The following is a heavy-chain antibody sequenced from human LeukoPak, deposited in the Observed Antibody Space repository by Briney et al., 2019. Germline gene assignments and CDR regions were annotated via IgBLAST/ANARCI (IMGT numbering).Heavy chain of an antibody. J-gene: IGHJ1*01. CDR1: GFTFSSYA. Sequence: GGSLRLSCAASGFTFSSYAMHWVRQAPGKGLGWVAVISYDGSNKYYADSVKGRFTISRDNSKNTLYLQMNSLRAEDTAVYYCARDSHDYGDYGDFQHWGQGTLVTVSS. V-gene: IGHV3-30-3*01. D-gene: IGHD4-17*01. CDR3: ARDSHDYGDYGDFQH. CDR2: ISYDGSNK.